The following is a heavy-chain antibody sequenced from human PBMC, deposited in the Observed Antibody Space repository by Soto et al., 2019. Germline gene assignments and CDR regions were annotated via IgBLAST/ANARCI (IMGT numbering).Heavy chain of an antibody. CDR3: ARVSGYYNNWFDP. D-gene: IGHD3-22*01. Sequence: KPSETLSLTCAVYGGSFSGYYWSWIRQPPGKGLEWIGEINHSGSTNYNPSLKSRITISVDTPKNQFSLKMSFVTAADTAVYYCARVSGYYNNWFDPWGQGTLVTVSS. V-gene: IGHV4-34*01. CDR1: GGSFSGYY. J-gene: IGHJ5*02. CDR2: INHSGST.